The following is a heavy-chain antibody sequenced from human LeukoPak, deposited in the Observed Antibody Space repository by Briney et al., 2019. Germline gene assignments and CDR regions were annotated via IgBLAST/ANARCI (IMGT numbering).Heavy chain of an antibody. CDR3: ARAFDY. V-gene: IGHV1-18*01. CDR2: ISVYNGNV. Sequence: ASVKVSCKASGGTFSSYAISWVRQAPGQGLEWMGWISVYNGNVKYAEKFQGRVTMTTDTSASTAYMELRSLSSDDTAVYYCARAFDYWGQGTLVTVSS. J-gene: IGHJ4*02. CDR1: GGTFSSYA.